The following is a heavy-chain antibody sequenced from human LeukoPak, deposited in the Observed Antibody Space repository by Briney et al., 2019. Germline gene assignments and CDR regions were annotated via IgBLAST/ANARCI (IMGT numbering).Heavy chain of an antibody. Sequence: PSETLSLTCAVSGGSISGYYWNWIRQPPGKGLEWIGYFYYSGSGSANYDPSLKSRLTISGDTSKNKFSLKLRSVTTADTAMYYCARSSGLDARGMRWFFDLWGRGTLVTVSS. CDR3: ARSSGLDARGMRWFFDL. D-gene: IGHD2-15*01. CDR2: FYYSGSGSA. CDR1: GGSISGYY. J-gene: IGHJ2*01. V-gene: IGHV4-59*01.